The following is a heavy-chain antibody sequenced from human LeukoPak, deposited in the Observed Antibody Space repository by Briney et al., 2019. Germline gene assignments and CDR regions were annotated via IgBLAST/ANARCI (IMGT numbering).Heavy chain of an antibody. CDR2: INGGGGHA. D-gene: IGHD4-11*01. V-gene: IGHV3-23*01. CDR3: AKDDSMTFDHFDS. J-gene: IGHJ4*02. Sequence: GGSLRLSCAASGFTFKMFAMSWVRQAPGKGLEWVSGINGGGGHAYYADSVEGRFTISRDNSKNMLYLQMNSLGVEDTAIYFCAKDDSMTFDHFDSWGQGTLVTVSS. CDR1: GFTFKMFA.